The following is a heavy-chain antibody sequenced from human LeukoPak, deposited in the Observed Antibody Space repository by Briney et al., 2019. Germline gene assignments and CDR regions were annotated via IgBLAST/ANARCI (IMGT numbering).Heavy chain of an antibody. Sequence: SETLSLTCTVSGGSISSGGYYWSWIRQHPGKGLEWIGYIYYSGSTYYNPSLKSRITISVDTSKNQFSLKLSSVTAADTAVYYCAGAAAGLWYSDLWGRGTLVTVSS. V-gene: IGHV4-31*03. CDR3: AGAAAGLWYSDL. CDR2: IYYSGST. J-gene: IGHJ2*01. D-gene: IGHD6-13*01. CDR1: GGSISSGGYY.